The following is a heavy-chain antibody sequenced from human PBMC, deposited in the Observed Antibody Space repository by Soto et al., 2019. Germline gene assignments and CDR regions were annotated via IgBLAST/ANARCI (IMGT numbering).Heavy chain of an antibody. Sequence: ASVKVSCKTSGYSFTTYGISWVRRAPGQGLQWMGWISAFNGQTKSAQKVQGRVTMTTDTSTSTVYMELRNLRSDDTAIYYCARARRHYDSKDYWGQGTPVTVSS. CDR1: GYSFTTYG. J-gene: IGHJ4*02. V-gene: IGHV1-18*01. D-gene: IGHD3-22*01. CDR2: ISAFNGQT. CDR3: ARARRHYDSKDY.